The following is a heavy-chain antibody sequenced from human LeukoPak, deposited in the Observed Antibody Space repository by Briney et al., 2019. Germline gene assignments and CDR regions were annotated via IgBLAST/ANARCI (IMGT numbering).Heavy chain of an antibody. J-gene: IGHJ4*02. CDR3: ARTSGESTAALRAPFDY. D-gene: IGHD6-6*01. Sequence: GGSLRLSCAVSGCTFSSYSMTWVRQAPGKGLEWVSSISSSSGYKYYADSVKGRFTISRDNAKNSLYLQMDSLRAEDAAVYYCARTSGESTAALRAPFDYWGQGTLATVSS. CDR2: ISSSSGYK. V-gene: IGHV3-21*01. CDR1: GCTFSSYS.